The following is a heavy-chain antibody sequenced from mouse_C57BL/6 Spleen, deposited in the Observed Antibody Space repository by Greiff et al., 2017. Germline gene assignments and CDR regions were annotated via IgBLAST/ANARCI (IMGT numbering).Heavy chain of an antibody. CDR2: IDPSDSDT. Sequence: QVQLQQPGAELVRPGSSVKLSCKASGYTFTSYWMHWVKQRPIQGLEWIGNIDPSDSDTHYNQKFKDKATLTVDKSSSTAYMQLSSLTSEDSAVXYCARLDGSHYWYFDVWGTGTTVTVSS. CDR3: ARLDGSHYWYFDV. CDR1: GYTFTSYW. D-gene: IGHD1-1*01. J-gene: IGHJ1*03. V-gene: IGHV1-52*01.